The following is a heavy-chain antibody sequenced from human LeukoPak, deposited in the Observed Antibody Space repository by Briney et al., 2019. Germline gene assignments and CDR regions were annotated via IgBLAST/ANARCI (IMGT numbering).Heavy chain of an antibody. Sequence: GRSLRLSCAASGFTFSSYAMHWVRQAPGKGLEWVAVISYDGSNKYYADSVKGRFTISRDNSKNTLYLQMNSLRAEVTAVYYCARVSGYDWGGFDYWGQGTLVTVSS. J-gene: IGHJ4*02. CDR2: ISYDGSNK. V-gene: IGHV3-30-3*01. CDR1: GFTFSSYA. CDR3: ARVSGYDWGGFDY. D-gene: IGHD5-12*01.